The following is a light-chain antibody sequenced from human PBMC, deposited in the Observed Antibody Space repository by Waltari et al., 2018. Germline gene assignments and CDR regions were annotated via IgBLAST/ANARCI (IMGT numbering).Light chain of an antibody. CDR3: QQCGTSPPLLT. J-gene: IGKJ4*01. V-gene: IGKV3-20*01. CDR1: ESVISSY. CDR2: GAS. Sequence: EIVLTQSPGTLSLSPGERATLSCRASESVISSYLAWYQQKPGQAPRLITYGASSRATGIPDRFSGSWSGTDFTLTISRLEPEDFAVYYCQQCGTSPPLLTFGGGTKVEIK.